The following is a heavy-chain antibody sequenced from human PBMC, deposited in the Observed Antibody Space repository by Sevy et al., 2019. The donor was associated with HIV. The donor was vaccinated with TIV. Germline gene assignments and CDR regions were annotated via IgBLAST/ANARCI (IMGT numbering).Heavy chain of an antibody. CDR1: GFTFNDYA. CDR3: AKGRRAFLLYGMDV. D-gene: IGHD3-10*01. Sequence: GGSLRLSCEGSGFTFNDYAMHWVRQGPGKGLEWVAGISWNSDNIAYVGSVKGRFTISRNNAENSLYLEMENLRPEDTALYYCAKGRRAFLLYGMDVWGQGTSVTVSS. CDR2: ISWNSDNI. J-gene: IGHJ6*02. V-gene: IGHV3-9*01.